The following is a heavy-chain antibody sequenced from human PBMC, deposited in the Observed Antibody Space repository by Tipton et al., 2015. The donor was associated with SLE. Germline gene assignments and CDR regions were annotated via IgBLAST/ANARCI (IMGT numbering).Heavy chain of an antibody. D-gene: IGHD3-3*01. CDR1: GFTFSTYW. CDR3: ARDFLELGYYYTDV. CDR2: IKQDGSEK. V-gene: IGHV3-7*01. Sequence: SLRLSCAASGFTFSTYWMSWVRQAPGKGLEWVANIKQDGSEKFYVDSVKGRFTISRDNAKNSLYLQMNSLRAEDTAAYYCARDFLELGYYYTDVWGKGTTVTVSS. J-gene: IGHJ6*03.